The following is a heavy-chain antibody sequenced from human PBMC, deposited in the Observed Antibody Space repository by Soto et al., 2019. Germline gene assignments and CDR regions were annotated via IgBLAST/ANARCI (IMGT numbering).Heavy chain of an antibody. CDR2: ISGSLGSA. D-gene: IGHD3-3*01. J-gene: IGHJ3*02. CDR1: GFTLNDYA. CDR3: AKDSRLPGFGLLIHDFDI. Sequence: GGSLRLSCAVSGFTLNDYAMSWVRQAPGKGLEWVSTISGSLGSAYYAASVEGRFTISGDNSNNTLYLQMNSLRVEDTATYYCAKDSRLPGFGLLIHDFDIWGHGTRVTV. V-gene: IGHV3-23*01.